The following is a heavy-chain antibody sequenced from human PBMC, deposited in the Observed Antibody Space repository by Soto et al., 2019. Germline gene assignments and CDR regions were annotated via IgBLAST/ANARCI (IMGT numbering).Heavy chain of an antibody. CDR3: ARDWGLSLGGSSGAWNFFDP. V-gene: IGHV3-30-3*01. J-gene: IGHJ5*02. D-gene: IGHD3-16*01. CDR2: ISYGGNNQ. Sequence: QEQLVESGGGAVQPGRSLSLSCTASGFTFSAYTMHWVRQAPGQVLEGLAVISYGGNNQFYEDSVKGRFPISRDNSKNTLSLRMNSLRPEDTAVYYCARDWGLSLGGSSGAWNFFDPWRQGTLVAVSS. CDR1: GFTFSAYT.